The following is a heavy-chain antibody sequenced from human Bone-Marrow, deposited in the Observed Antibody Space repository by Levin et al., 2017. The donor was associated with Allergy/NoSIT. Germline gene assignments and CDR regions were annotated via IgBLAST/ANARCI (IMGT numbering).Heavy chain of an antibody. V-gene: IGHV4-59*01. J-gene: IGHJ4*02. Sequence: SQTLSLTCPVSGGSISTSYWSWLRQPPGTGLSCLWYFFYIVTTHYHPSLQIRVTISVDTSKNHFSLKLSSVTAADTAVYYCARAPHYCGSTSCSLSYFDYWGQGTLVTVSS. CDR1: GGSISTSY. D-gene: IGHD2-2*01. CDR2: FFYIVTT. CDR3: ARAPHYCGSTSCSLSYFDY.